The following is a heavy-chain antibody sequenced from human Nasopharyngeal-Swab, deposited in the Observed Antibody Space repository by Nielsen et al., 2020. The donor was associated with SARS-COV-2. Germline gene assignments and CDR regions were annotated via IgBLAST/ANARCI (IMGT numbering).Heavy chain of an antibody. J-gene: IGHJ4*02. V-gene: IGHV3-30*03. CDR3: ASGYSGYGGNFDY. D-gene: IGHD5-12*01. Sequence: GGSLRLSCAASGFTFSSYGMHWVRQAPGKGLEWVAVISYDGSNKYYADSVKGRFTISRDNSKNTLYLQMNSLRAEDTAVYYCASGYSGYGGNFDYWGQGTLVTVSS. CDR2: ISYDGSNK. CDR1: GFTFSSYG.